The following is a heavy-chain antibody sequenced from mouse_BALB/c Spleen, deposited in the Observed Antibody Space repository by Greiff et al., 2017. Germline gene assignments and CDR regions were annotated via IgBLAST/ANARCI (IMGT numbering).Heavy chain of an antibody. Sequence: LVESGPELVKPGASVKVSCKASGYAFTSYNMYWVKQSHGKSLEWIGYIDPYNGGTSYNQKFKGKATLTVDKSSSTAYMHLNSLTSEDSAVYYCARWSSGYEGFAYWGQGTLVTVSA. CDR2: IDPYNGGT. CDR3: ARWSSGYEGFAY. J-gene: IGHJ3*01. D-gene: IGHD3-1*01. V-gene: IGHV1S135*01. CDR1: GYAFTSYN.